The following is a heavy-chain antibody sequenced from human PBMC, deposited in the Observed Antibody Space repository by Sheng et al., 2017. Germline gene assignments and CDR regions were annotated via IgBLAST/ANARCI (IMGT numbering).Heavy chain of an antibody. CDR2: INHSGST. CDR1: GGSFSGYY. J-gene: IGHJ4*02. CDR3: ARGYGSYYRIDY. Sequence: QVQLQQWGAGLLKPSETLSLTCAVYGGSFSGYYWSWIRQPPGKGLEWIGEINHSGSTNYNPSLKSRVTISVDTSKNQFSLKLSSVTAADTAVYYCARGYGSYYRIDYWGQGTLVTVSS. D-gene: IGHD1-26*01. V-gene: IGHV4-34*01.